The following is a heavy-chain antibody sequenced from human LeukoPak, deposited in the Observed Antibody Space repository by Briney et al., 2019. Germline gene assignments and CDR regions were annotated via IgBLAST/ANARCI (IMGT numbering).Heavy chain of an antibody. D-gene: IGHD4-17*01. J-gene: IGHJ3*02. CDR2: ISGGGDTT. Sequence: TGGSLRLSCSASGFSFSSYTMTWVRQAPGKGPEWVSIISGGGDTTFYTDSVKGRFTISRDNAKNSLYLQMNSLRDEDTAVYYCARDTPEYGDSPDAFDIWGQGTMVTVSS. V-gene: IGHV3-48*02. CDR1: GFSFSSYT. CDR3: ARDTPEYGDSPDAFDI.